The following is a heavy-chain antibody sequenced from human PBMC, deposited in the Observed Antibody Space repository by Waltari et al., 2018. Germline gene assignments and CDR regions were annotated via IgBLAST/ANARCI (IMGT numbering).Heavy chain of an antibody. CDR2: INPNSGGT. CDR1: GYTFTGYY. V-gene: IGHV1-2*02. Sequence: QVQLVQSGAEVKKPGASVKVSCKASGYTFTGYYMHWVRQAPGQGLEWMGWINPNSGGTNYAQKLQGRVTMTRDTSISTAYMELSRLRSDDTAVYYCARDYRASKSPRWHYDYWGQGTLVTVSS. CDR3: ARDYRASKSPRWHYDY. J-gene: IGHJ4*02. D-gene: IGHD3-3*02.